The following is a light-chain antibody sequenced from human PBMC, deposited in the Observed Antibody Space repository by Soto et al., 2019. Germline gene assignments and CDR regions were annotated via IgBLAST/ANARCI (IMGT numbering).Light chain of an antibody. CDR3: TSYAGGNNV. V-gene: IGLV2-8*01. Sequence: QSALTQPPSASGSPGQSVTISCTGTSSDVGGYNYVSWYQQNPGKVPKLMIYEVNKRPSGVSDRFSGSKSGNTASLTVSGLQAEDEADYYCTSYAGGNNVFGTGTKLTVL. CDR2: EVN. J-gene: IGLJ1*01. CDR1: SSDVGGYNY.